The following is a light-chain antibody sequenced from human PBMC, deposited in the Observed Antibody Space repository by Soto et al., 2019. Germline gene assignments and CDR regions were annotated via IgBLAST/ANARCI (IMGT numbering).Light chain of an antibody. V-gene: IGLV2-11*01. Sequence: QSALTQPRSVSGSPGQSVTISCSGTSRDVGGHNYVSWYQQHPGKAPKLMIYDVAKRPSGVPDRFSASKSGNTASLTISGLQAEDEADDYCCSFAGTYTLVFGGGTKLTVL. CDR3: CSFAGTYTLV. CDR1: SRDVGGHNY. CDR2: DVA. J-gene: IGLJ2*01.